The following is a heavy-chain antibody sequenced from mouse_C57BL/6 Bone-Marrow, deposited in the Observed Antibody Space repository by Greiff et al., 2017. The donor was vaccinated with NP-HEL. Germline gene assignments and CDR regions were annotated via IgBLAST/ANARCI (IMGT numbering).Heavy chain of an antibody. D-gene: IGHD2-13*01. CDR3: AIGDYWFAY. J-gene: IGHJ3*01. CDR2: IHPSDSDT. CDR1: GYTFTSYW. V-gene: IGHV1-74*01. Sequence: QVQLKQPGAELVKPGASVKVSCKASGYTFTSYWMHWVKQRPGQGLEWIGRIHPSDSDTNYNQKFKGKATLTVDKSSSTAYMQLSSLTSEDAAVYYCAIGDYWFAYWGQGTLVTVSA.